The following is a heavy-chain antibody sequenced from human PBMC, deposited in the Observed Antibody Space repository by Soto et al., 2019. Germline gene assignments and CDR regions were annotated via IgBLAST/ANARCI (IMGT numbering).Heavy chain of an antibody. CDR2: ISGSGGST. V-gene: IGHV3-23*01. Sequence: GGSLRLSCAASGFTFSSYAMSWVRQAPGKGLEWVSAISGSGGSTYYADSVKGRFTIFRDNSKNTLYLQMNSLRAEDTAVYYCAKIRHYDILTGYYWNAGPDVWGKGTTVTVSS. J-gene: IGHJ6*04. CDR1: GFTFSSYA. D-gene: IGHD3-9*01. CDR3: AKIRHYDILTGYYWNAGPDV.